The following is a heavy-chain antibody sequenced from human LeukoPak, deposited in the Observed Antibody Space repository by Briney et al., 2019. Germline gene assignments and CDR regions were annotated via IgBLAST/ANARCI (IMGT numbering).Heavy chain of an antibody. Sequence: GGSLRLSCAASGFTVSSSYMNWVRQAPGKGLEWVSVIYSGGSAVYADSVKARFTISRDNSKNTVSLQMNSLRAEDTAMYYCARGVTGTTPGYWGQGTLVTVSS. D-gene: IGHD1-20*01. CDR2: IYSGGSA. CDR3: ARGVTGTTPGY. CDR1: GFTVSSSY. J-gene: IGHJ4*02. V-gene: IGHV3-66*01.